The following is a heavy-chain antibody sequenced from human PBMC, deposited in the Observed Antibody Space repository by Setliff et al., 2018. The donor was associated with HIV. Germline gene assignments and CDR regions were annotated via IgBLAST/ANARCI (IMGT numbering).Heavy chain of an antibody. V-gene: IGHV4-59*01. CDR3: ARALSAAGLAWFDP. Sequence: SETLSLTCTVSAGSISSYCWSWIRQPPGKGLEWIGYIYHSGSTNYNPSLKGRVTISVDTSKDQFSLNLRSVTAADTAVYYCARALSAAGLAWFDPWGQGTLVTVSS. D-gene: IGHD6-13*01. CDR2: IYHSGST. CDR1: AGSISSYC. J-gene: IGHJ5*02.